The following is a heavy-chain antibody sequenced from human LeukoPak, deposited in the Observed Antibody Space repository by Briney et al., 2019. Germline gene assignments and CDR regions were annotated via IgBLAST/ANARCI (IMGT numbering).Heavy chain of an antibody. V-gene: IGHV3-7*01. CDR1: GLTVSSSW. J-gene: IGHJ4*02. CDR3: ARDLAYSRLNY. Sequence: GGSLRLSCAVSGLTVSSSWMNWVRQAPGKGLEWVASINPDGNKKYSADSVKGRFTISRDNAENSLYLQMNSLRVEDTAFYYCARDLAYSRLNYWGQGMLVTVSS. CDR2: INPDGNKK. D-gene: IGHD5-18*01.